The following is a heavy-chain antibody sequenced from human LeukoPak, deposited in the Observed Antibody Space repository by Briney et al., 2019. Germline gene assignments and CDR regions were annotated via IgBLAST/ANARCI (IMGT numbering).Heavy chain of an antibody. CDR2: ISSSSSTI. V-gene: IGHV3-48*01. Sequence: QPGVSVRLSCVPWVLTFSRYNKKGVRQARGKARVWVSYISSSSSTIYYADSVKSRLTISRDNAKTSLYLQMNSLRGEDTAAYYCARMTHSGSCYFDYWGQGTLVTVSS. J-gene: IGHJ4*02. CDR1: VLTFSRYN. D-gene: IGHD1-26*01. CDR3: ARMTHSGSCYFDY.